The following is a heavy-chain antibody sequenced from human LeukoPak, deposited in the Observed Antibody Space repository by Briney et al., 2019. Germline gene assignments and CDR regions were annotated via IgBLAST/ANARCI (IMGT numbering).Heavy chain of an antibody. CDR1: GGSISNNNW. CDR2: IYHSGST. D-gene: IGHD3-10*01. Sequence: KASGTLSLTCAVSGGSISNNNWWSWVRPPPGKGLEWIGEIYHSGSTNHNPSLKSRVTISVDRSKNQFSLKLSSVTAADTAVYYCARGNYYGSGSYPPFDYWGQGTLVTVSS. CDR3: ARGNYYGSGSYPPFDY. V-gene: IGHV4-4*02. J-gene: IGHJ4*02.